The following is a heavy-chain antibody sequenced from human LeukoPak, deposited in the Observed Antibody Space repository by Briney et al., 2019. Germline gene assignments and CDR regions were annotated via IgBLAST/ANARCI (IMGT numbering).Heavy chain of an antibody. V-gene: IGHV3-23*01. CDR2: ISGSGDST. D-gene: IGHD3-10*01. CDR3: AKDRWFGDLFTFDY. CDR1: GFTFRHYA. Sequence: PGGSLRLSCAASGFTFRHYAMSWVREARGKALEWVSDISGSGDSTYYADSMKGRFTISRDNSKNTLYLQMNSLRAEDTAVYYCAKDRWFGDLFTFDYWGQGTLVTVSS. J-gene: IGHJ4*02.